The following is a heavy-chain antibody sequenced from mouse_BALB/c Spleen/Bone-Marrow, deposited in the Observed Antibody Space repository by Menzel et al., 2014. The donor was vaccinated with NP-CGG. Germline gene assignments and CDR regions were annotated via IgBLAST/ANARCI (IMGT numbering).Heavy chain of an antibody. V-gene: IGHV1-52*01. J-gene: IGHJ4*01. CDR3: ARSPDTYPPRDY. CDR1: GYTFTSYW. Sequence: QVQLQQSGAELVRPGASVKLSCKASGYTFTSYWMNWVKQRPEQGLEWIGRIDPYDSETHYNQMFRDKAILTVDKSSRIAFMQLSRLTSEDSAVYYCARSPDTYPPRDYWGQGTSVTVSS. CDR2: IDPYDSET.